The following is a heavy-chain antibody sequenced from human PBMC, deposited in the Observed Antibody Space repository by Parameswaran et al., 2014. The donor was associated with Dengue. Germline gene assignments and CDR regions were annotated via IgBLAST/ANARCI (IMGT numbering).Heavy chain of an antibody. J-gene: IGHJ3*02. D-gene: IGHD3-3*01. CDR3: AKEVTTGFLEWSKSAFDI. CDR2: ISGSGGST. V-gene: IGHV3-23*01. Sequence: VRQMPGKGLEWVSAISGSGGSTYYADSVKGRFTISRDNSKNTLYLQMNSLRAEDTAVYYCAKEVTTGFLEWSKSAFDIWGQGTMVTVSS.